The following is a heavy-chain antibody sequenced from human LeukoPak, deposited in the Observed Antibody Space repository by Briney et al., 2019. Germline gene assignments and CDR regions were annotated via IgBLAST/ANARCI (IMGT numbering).Heavy chain of an antibody. Sequence: SETLSLTCTVPVGSISDYYWNWIRQPPGKGLEWIGYIYYSGSTTYKPSLKSRVTMSVDTAKNQFSLKLRSVTAADTGVYFCVRGDFCSKSNCYLRPMDVWGKGTTVTVSS. D-gene: IGHD3-3*01. CDR3: VRGDFCSKSNCYLRPMDV. J-gene: IGHJ6*03. CDR2: IYYSGST. CDR1: VGSISDYY. V-gene: IGHV4-59*01.